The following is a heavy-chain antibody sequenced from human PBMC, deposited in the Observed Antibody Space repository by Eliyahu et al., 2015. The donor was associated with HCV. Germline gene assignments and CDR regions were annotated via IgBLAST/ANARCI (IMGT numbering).Heavy chain of an antibody. CDR2: INHSGST. J-gene: IGHJ2*01. V-gene: IGHV4-34*01. CDR1: GGSFSGYY. D-gene: IGHD6-13*01. Sequence: QVQLQQWGAGLLKPSETXSLTCXVYGGSFSGYYWSWIRQPPGKGLEWIGEINHSGSTNYNPSLKSRVTISVDTSKNQFSLKLSSVTAADTAVYYCARGSLSSSWYFDLWGRGTLVTVSS. CDR3: ARGSLSSSWYFDL.